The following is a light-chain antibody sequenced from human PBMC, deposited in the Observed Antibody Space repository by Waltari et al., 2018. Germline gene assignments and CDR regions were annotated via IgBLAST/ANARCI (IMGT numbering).Light chain of an antibody. V-gene: IGKV3-20*01. CDR3: QQYGSSRT. CDR2: GSS. Sequence: EIVLTQSPGTLSLSPGERATLSSRASQSLSSNYLARYQQKPGQAPRLLIYGSSSMAIGIPDRFSGSGSGTDFTLTISRLEPEYFAVYYCQQYGSSRTFGQGTKVEIK. CDR1: QSLSSNY. J-gene: IGKJ1*01.